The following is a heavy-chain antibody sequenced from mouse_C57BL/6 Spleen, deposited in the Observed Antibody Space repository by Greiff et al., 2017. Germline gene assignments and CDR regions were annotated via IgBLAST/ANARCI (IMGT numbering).Heavy chain of an antibody. J-gene: IGHJ1*03. CDR2: IRNKANGYTT. Sequence: EVMLVASGGGLVQPGGSLSLSCAASGFTFTDSYMGRVRQPPGKALEWLGFIRNKANGYTTEYSSSVKGLFTISRDNSQSILYLQMHALRAEDSATDYCASMGLREGYFDVWGTGTTVTVSS. CDR1: GFTFTDSY. V-gene: IGHV7-3*01. D-gene: IGHD1-1*01. CDR3: ASMGLREGYFDV.